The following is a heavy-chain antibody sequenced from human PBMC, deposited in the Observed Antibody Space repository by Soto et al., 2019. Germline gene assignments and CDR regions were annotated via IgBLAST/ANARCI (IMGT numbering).Heavy chain of an antibody. Sequence: PGGSLRLSCAASGFTFIDSPMHWVRQASGKGLEWVGRIRNKTNNYATAYAASVKGRFTISRDDSKNTAYLQLNSLKTEDTAVYYCTSHSPEDMIRKWGQGTLGTVSS. CDR3: TSHSPEDMIRK. V-gene: IGHV3-73*01. CDR1: GFTFIDSP. CDR2: IRNKTNNYAT. D-gene: IGHD2-15*01. J-gene: IGHJ4*02.